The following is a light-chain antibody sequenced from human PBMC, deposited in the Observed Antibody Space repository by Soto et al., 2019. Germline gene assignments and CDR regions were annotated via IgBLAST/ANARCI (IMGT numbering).Light chain of an antibody. Sequence: EIVLTQSRGTLSLSPGERATLSCRASESVYSTHVGWYQQKRGQSPRLLIYATSTRATGIPDRFSGSGSGTDFTLTISSLEPEDFAVYYCHQYGSSPYTFGQGTKLEIK. CDR2: ATS. J-gene: IGKJ2*01. CDR1: ESVYSTH. V-gene: IGKV3-20*01. CDR3: HQYGSSPYT.